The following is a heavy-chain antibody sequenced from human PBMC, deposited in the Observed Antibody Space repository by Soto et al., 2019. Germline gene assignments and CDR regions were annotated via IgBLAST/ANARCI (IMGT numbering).Heavy chain of an antibody. D-gene: IGHD1-7*01. CDR3: ARDGDWNYDDPYYFDY. CDR2: IWYDGSNK. Sequence: QVQLVESGGGVVQPGRSLRLSCAASGFTFSSYGMHWVRQAPGKGLEWVAVIWYDGSNKYYADSVKGRFTISRDNSKNTLYLQMNSLRAEDTAVYYCARDGDWNYDDPYYFDYWGQGTLVTVSS. J-gene: IGHJ4*02. CDR1: GFTFSSYG. V-gene: IGHV3-33*01.